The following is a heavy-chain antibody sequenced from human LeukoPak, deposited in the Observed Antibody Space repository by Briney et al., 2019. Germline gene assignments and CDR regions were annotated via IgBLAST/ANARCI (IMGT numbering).Heavy chain of an antibody. CDR1: GFTFSSYA. J-gene: IGHJ4*02. CDR2: ISGSGGST. D-gene: IGHD3-10*01. V-gene: IGHV3-23*01. Sequence: RGSLRLSCAASGFTFSSYAMSWVRQAPGKGLEWVSAISGSGGSTYYADSVKGRFTISRDNSKNTLYLQMNSLRAEDTAVYYCAKGRAAVGPGGIDYWGQGTLVTVSS. CDR3: AKGRAAVGPGGIDY.